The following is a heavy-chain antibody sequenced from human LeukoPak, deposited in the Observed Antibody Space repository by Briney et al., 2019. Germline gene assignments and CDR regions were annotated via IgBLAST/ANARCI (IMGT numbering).Heavy chain of an antibody. CDR2: IIPIFDTP. Sequence: SVKVSCKVSGGIFGSYAINWVRQAPGQGLESLGRIIPIFDTPNYPQTFQGRVTISADKSTRTVYMELTSLRSEDTAFYCAKGSRLREAGSYRFWGQGTLVTVSS. V-gene: IGHV1-69*06. CDR1: GGIFGSYA. J-gene: IGHJ4*02. CDR3: AKGSRLREAGSYRF. D-gene: IGHD3-16*02.